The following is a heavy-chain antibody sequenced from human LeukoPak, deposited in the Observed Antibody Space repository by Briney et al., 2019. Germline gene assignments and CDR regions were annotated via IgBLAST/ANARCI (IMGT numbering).Heavy chain of an antibody. J-gene: IGHJ6*03. D-gene: IGHD4-11*01. CDR3: ATQGAVTNYYYYYMDV. CDR2: IRYDATKQ. V-gene: IGHV3-30*02. CDR1: GFTFNNYG. Sequence: TGGSLRLSCAASGFTFNNYGMHWVRQAPGKGLEWVALIRYDATKQYYANSVKGRFTISRDNSKSTLYLQLTSLRAEDTAMYYCATQGAVTNYYYYYMDVWGKGTTVTVSS.